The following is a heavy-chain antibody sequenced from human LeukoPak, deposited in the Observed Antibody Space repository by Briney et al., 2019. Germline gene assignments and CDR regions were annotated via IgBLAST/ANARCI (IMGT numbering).Heavy chain of an antibody. J-gene: IGHJ4*02. Sequence: GGSLRLSCAASGFTFSSYWMSWVRQTPGKGLEWVAHLNQDGSERYYVDSVKGRFTISRENVKTSLYLQMNSLRAEDTAVYYCAKCGTGSNFDYWGQGMLVTVSS. CDR2: LNQDGSER. CDR3: AKCGTGSNFDY. D-gene: IGHD3-10*01. V-gene: IGHV3-7*02. CDR1: GFTFSSYW.